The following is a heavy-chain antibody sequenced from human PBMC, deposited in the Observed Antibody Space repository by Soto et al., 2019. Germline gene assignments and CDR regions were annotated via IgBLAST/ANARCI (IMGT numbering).Heavy chain of an antibody. Sequence: AKISCTSFGYTVSTYDRTGVRKATGQGLEWMGWMNPNRTNTGYAEKFQGRVTMTRDTSISTAYMELSSLRYDDTAVYYCVRGGFLSHDHVIIAPATLGFDPWGQGTLVNVSS. V-gene: IGHV1-8*02. J-gene: IGHJ5*02. CDR2: MNPNRTNT. D-gene: IGHD2-2*01. CDR1: GYTVSTYD. CDR3: VRGGFLSHDHVIIAPATLGFDP.